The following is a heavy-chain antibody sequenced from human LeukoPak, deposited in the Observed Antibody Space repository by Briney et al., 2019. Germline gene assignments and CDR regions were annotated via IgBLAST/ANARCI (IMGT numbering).Heavy chain of an antibody. J-gene: IGHJ4*02. CDR1: GYSFINYW. V-gene: IGHV5-51*01. CDR2: IFPGDSDT. D-gene: IGHD6-19*01. CDR3: ATLAVAGSGTFDY. Sequence: GESLKISCQASGYSFINYWIGWVRQMPGKGLEWMGIIFPGDSDTRYSPSFQGQVTISADKSISTAYLQWSSLKVSDTAMYYCATLAVAGSGTFDYWGQGTLVTVSS.